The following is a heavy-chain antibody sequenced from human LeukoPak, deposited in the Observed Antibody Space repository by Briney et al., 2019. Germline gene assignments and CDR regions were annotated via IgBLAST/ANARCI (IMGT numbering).Heavy chain of an antibody. J-gene: IGHJ4*02. D-gene: IGHD1/OR15-1a*01. CDR2: HSHSGSA. CDR3: ARYQTGTMFAV. CDR1: RAPLKNDTYY. V-gene: IGHV4-39*07. Sequence: SETLFPTFTFSRAPLKNDTYYSGWIPQPPREGLEWIGTHSHSGSAYYNPSLRSRITMSLDTSENQLSLKLYSVTAADTAIYYCARYQTGTMFAVWGQGTLVTISS.